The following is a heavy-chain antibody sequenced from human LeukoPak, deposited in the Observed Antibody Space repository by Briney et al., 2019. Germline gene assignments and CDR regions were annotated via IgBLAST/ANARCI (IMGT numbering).Heavy chain of an antibody. Sequence: GASXKVSCKASGYTFTGYYMHWVRQAPGQGLEWMGWINPNSGGTNYAQKFQGRVTMTRDTSISTAYMELSRLRSNDTAVYYCAREANDSSGYYPKHDAFDIWGQGTMVTVSS. V-gene: IGHV1-2*02. D-gene: IGHD3-22*01. J-gene: IGHJ3*02. CDR3: AREANDSSGYYPKHDAFDI. CDR2: INPNSGGT. CDR1: GYTFTGYY.